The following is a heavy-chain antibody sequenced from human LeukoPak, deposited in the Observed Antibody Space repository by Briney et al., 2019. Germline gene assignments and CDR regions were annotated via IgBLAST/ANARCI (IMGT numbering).Heavy chain of an antibody. Sequence: GGSLRPSCAASGFTFSSYAMNWVRQTPGKGLEWVSYISTSGHTIYYADSVKGRFTISRDNANNSLYLQMNSLRAEDTAVYYCARPTASYGDNSRGIDYWGQGTLVTVSS. CDR3: ARPTASYGDNSRGIDY. J-gene: IGHJ4*02. CDR2: ISTSGHTI. V-gene: IGHV3-48*01. D-gene: IGHD4/OR15-4a*01. CDR1: GFTFSSYA.